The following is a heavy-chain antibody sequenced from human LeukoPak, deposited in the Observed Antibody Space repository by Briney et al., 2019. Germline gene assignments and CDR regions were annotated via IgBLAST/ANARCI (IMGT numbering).Heavy chain of an antibody. CDR1: GYTFTSYD. Sequence: ASVKVSCKASGYTFTSYDISWVRQATGQGLEWMGWMNPNSGNTGYAQKFQGRVTMTRNTSISTAYMELSSLRSEDTAVYYCARARYCSGGSCYALAAFDIWGQGTMVTVSS. CDR3: ARARYCSGGSCYALAAFDI. CDR2: MNPNSGNT. D-gene: IGHD2-15*01. V-gene: IGHV1-8*01. J-gene: IGHJ3*02.